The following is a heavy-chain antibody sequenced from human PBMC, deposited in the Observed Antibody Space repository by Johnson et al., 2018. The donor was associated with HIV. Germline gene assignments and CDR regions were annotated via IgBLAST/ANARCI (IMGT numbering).Heavy chain of an antibody. J-gene: IGHJ3*02. CDR1: GFTFSSYD. CDR2: IGTAGDT. V-gene: IGHV3-13*01. CDR3: ARAAAGWGAFDI. Sequence: VQLVESGGGLVQPGGSLRLSCAASGFTFSSYDMHWVRQATGKGLEWVSAIGTAGDTYYPGSVTGRFTISRENAKNSLYLQMNSLRAGDTAVYYCARAAAGWGAFDIWGQGTVVTVSS. D-gene: IGHD6-13*01.